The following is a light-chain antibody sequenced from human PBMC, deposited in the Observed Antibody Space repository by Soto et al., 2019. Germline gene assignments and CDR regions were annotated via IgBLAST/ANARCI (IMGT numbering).Light chain of an antibody. CDR2: AGS. J-gene: IGKJ3*01. CDR1: QRISNY. CDR3: QQGYISPFT. Sequence: DIQMTQSPSSLSAAVGDRVTITCRASQRISNYVIWYQHNPGTAPKLLIYAGSTLQSGVPSRFSGSGSGSDSTLTINGLQVEDFATCYCQQGYISPFTFGPGTRVDI. V-gene: IGKV1-39*01.